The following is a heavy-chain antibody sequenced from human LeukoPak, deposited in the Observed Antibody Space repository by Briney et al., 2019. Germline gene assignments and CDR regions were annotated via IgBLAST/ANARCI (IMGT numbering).Heavy chain of an antibody. V-gene: IGHV4-61*02. D-gene: IGHD2-2*02. CDR1: GGSISSGSYY. CDR2: IYTSGST. J-gene: IGHJ3*02. CDR3: ARVGRYCSSTSCYRAKGAFDI. Sequence: SETLSLTCTVSGGSISSGSYYWSWIRQPAGKGLEWIGRIYTSGSTNYNPSLKSRVTISVDTSKNQFSLKLSSVTAADTAVYYCARVGRYCSSTSCYRAKGAFDIWGQGTMVTVSS.